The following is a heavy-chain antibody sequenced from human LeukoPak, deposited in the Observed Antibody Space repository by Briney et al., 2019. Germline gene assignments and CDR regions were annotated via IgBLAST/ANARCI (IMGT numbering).Heavy chain of an antibody. V-gene: IGHV3-21*01. J-gene: IGHJ6*03. Sequence: GGSLRLACAASGFTFSSYSMNWVRQAPGKGLEWVSSISSSSSYIYYADSVKGRFTISRDNAKNSLYLQMNSLRAGDTAVYYCARPLDNYYYYYYMDVWGKGTTVTVSS. D-gene: IGHD3-9*01. CDR2: ISSSSSYI. CDR3: ARPLDNYYYYYYMDV. CDR1: GFTFSSYS.